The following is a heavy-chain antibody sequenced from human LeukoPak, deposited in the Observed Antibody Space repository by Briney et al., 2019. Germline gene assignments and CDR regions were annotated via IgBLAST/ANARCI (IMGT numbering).Heavy chain of an antibody. Sequence: SETLSLTCTVSGGSISSGSYYWSWIRQPAGKGLKWIGRIYTSGSTNYNPSLKSRVTISVDTSKNQFSLKLSSVTAADTAVYYCARWFGGYYPYYFDYWGQGTLVTVSS. J-gene: IGHJ4*02. CDR1: GGSISSGSYY. D-gene: IGHD3-22*01. CDR3: ARWFGGYYPYYFDY. CDR2: IYTSGST. V-gene: IGHV4-61*02.